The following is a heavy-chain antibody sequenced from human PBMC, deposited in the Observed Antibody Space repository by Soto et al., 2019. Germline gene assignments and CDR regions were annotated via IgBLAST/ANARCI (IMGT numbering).Heavy chain of an antibody. CDR3: ARERYFFWSGSIREGMHF. J-gene: IGHJ6*02. CDR1: GGSISSSNW. CDR2: IYHSGST. D-gene: IGHD3-3*01. V-gene: IGHV4-4*03. Sequence: PETLSLTCAVSGGSISSSNWWSWVRQPPGKGLEWIGEIYHSGSTNYNPSLKSRVTISVDKSKNQFSLKLSSVTAADTAVYYCARERYFFWSGSIREGMHFSGQGTTVTVSS.